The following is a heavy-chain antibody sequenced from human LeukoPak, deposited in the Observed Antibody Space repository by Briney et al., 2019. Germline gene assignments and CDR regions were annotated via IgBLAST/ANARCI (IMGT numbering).Heavy chain of an antibody. V-gene: IGHV4-59*01. CDR3: ARVRDYSSSWYDYYYYGMDV. D-gene: IGHD6-13*01. Sequence: PSGTLSLTCTVSGGSISSYYWSWIRQPPGKGLEWIGYIYYSGSTNYNPSPKSRVTISVDTSKNQFSLKLSSVTAADTAVYYCARVRDYSSSWYDYYYYGMDVWGQGTTVTVSS. CDR1: GGSISSYY. J-gene: IGHJ6*02. CDR2: IYYSGST.